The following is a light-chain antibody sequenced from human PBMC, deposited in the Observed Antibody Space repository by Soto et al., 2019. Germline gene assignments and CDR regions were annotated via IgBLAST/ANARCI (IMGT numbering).Light chain of an antibody. Sequence: DIQMTQSPSTLSASVGDRVTIPCRASQSISKWLAWYQQKPGKAPKFLMYYSSTLASGVPSRFSGSGSGTEVTLTLSSLQPDDFATYYCQPYHSNFTFGQGTKLEIK. J-gene: IGKJ2*01. CDR2: YSS. CDR3: QPYHSNFT. V-gene: IGKV1-5*01. CDR1: QSISKW.